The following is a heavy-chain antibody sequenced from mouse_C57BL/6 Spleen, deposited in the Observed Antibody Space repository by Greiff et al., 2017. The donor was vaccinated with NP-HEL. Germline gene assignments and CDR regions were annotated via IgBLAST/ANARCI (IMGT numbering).Heavy chain of an antibody. Sequence: EVKLVESGGGLVKPGGSLKLSCAASGFTFSSYAMSWVRQTPEKRLEWVATISDGGSYTYYPDNVKGRFTISRDNAKNNLYLQMSHLKSEDTAMYYCARALYYSNYDAMDYWGQGTSVTVSS. D-gene: IGHD2-5*01. V-gene: IGHV5-4*03. CDR3: ARALYYSNYDAMDY. CDR2: ISDGGSYT. CDR1: GFTFSSYA. J-gene: IGHJ4*01.